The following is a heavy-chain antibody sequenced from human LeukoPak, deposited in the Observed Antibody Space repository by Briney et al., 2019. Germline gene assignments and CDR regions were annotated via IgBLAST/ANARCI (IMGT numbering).Heavy chain of an antibody. V-gene: IGHV3-21*01. J-gene: IGHJ5*02. CDR3: ARDGYYDFWSGYQANWFDP. Sequence: PGGSLRLSCAASGLTFSSYSMNWVRQAPGKGLEWVSSISSSSSYIYYADSVKGRFTISRDNAKNSLYLQMNSLRAEDTAVYYCARDGYYDFWSGYQANWFDPWGQGTLVTVSS. CDR2: ISSSSSYI. D-gene: IGHD3-3*01. CDR1: GLTFSSYS.